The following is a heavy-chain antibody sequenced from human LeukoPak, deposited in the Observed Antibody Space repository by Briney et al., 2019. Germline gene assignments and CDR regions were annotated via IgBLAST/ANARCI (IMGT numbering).Heavy chain of an antibody. J-gene: IGHJ4*02. CDR3: ARIANSGYDSVWYFDY. D-gene: IGHD5-12*01. CDR2: IYYSGST. Sequence: SETLSLTCTVSGGSISSYYWSWNRQPPGKGLEWIGYIYYSGSTNYNPSLKSRVTISVNTSKNQFSLKLSSVTAADTAVYYCARIANSGYDSVWYFDYWGQGTLVTVSS. CDR1: GGSISSYY. V-gene: IGHV4-59*08.